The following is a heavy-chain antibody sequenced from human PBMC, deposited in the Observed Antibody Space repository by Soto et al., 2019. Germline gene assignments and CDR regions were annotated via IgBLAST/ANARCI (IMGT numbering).Heavy chain of an antibody. CDR1: GGSISSGGYY. CDR3: ARGTKGMYYDILTGYKYGMDV. J-gene: IGHJ6*02. Sequence: SETLSLTCTVSGGSISSGGYYWSWIRPHPGKGLEWIGYIYYSGSTYYNPSLKSRVTISVDTSKNQFSLKLSSVTAADTAVYYCARGTKGMYYDILTGYKYGMDVWGQGTTVTVSS. V-gene: IGHV4-31*03. CDR2: IYYSGST. D-gene: IGHD3-9*01.